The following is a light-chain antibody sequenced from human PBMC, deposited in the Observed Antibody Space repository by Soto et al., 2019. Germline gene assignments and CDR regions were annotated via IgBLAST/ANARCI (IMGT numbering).Light chain of an antibody. Sequence: DIQFTQSPSSLSASVGDRITITCRSSQSISRYLNWYQQRPGTAPKVLIFGANSLQSGVPSRFSGSGPGTEFTLTISSLQPEDFATYYCQQNYGTPGTFGQGTKVDIK. CDR3: QQNYGTPGT. J-gene: IGKJ1*01. CDR2: GAN. V-gene: IGKV1-39*01. CDR1: QSISRY.